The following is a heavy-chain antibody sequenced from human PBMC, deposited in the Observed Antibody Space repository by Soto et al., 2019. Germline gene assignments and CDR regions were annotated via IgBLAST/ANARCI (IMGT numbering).Heavy chain of an antibody. D-gene: IGHD1-7*01. CDR1: GGTFSSYA. CDR3: ARWNPTTRGVSPCYHGDGIDV. V-gene: IGHV1-69*13. CDR2: IIPIFGTA. Sequence: GASVKVSCKASGGTFSSYAISWGRQAPGQGLEWMGGIIPIFGTANYAQKFQGRVTVTADETTSTAYMELSSLRSEDTAVYYGARWNPTTRGVSPCYHGDGIDVWSQGTTVTVSS. J-gene: IGHJ6*02.